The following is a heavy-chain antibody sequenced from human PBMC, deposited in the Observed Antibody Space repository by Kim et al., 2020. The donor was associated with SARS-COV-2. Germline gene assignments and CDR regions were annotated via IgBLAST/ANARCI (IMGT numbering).Heavy chain of an antibody. CDR1: GFTFTSNV. V-gene: IGHV3-23*01. CDR3: AKGRFLPDG. CDR2: ISGSGDST. D-gene: IGHD3-3*01. J-gene: IGHJ4*01. Sequence: GGSLRLSCAASGFTFTSNVMSWVRQAPGKGLEWVSTISGSGDSTYYADSVKGRFTISRDNSKNTLYLQMNSLRAEDTALYYCAKGRFLPDGWGHGTLVTVSS.